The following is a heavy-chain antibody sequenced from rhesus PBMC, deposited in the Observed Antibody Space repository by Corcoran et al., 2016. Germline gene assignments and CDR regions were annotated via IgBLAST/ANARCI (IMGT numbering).Heavy chain of an antibody. CDR3: AAVEVEYCTGSGCYWNYFDY. D-gene: IGHD2-21*01. CDR2: IHPGFGNT. J-gene: IGHJ4*01. CDR1: GYIFTSYV. Sequence: QEQLVQSGAEVKKPGASVKVSCKASGYIFTSYVISWLRQAPGQGFVWMGGIHPGFGNTRYPQKFQGRVTITADMSTSTVYMKLSSLRSEDMAVYYCAAVEVEYCTGSGCYWNYFDYWGQGVLVTVSS. V-gene: IGHV1-70*01.